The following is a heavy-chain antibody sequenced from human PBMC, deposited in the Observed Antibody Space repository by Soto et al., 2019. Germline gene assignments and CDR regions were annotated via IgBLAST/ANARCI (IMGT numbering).Heavy chain of an antibody. Sequence: GGSLRLSCAASGFTFSDAWMSWVRQAPGAGLEWVGLIKGKTEGGTIDYAAPVKARSTISRDASKNTLYLQMNSLKTEDTAVYYCTTDPHSTGTKYWGQGTPVTVSS. V-gene: IGHV3-15*01. CDR3: TTDPHSTGTKY. J-gene: IGHJ4*02. CDR2: IKGKTEGGTI. CDR1: GFTFSDAW. D-gene: IGHD1-1*01.